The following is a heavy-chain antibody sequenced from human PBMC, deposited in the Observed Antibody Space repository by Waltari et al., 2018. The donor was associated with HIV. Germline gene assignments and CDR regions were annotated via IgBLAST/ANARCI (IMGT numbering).Heavy chain of an antibody. Sequence: EVQLLESGGGLVQPGGSLRLSCAASGFTFSSSGMSWVRQAPGTGLEWVSTISGRRGSTYYSDSVKGRFTISRDDSKNTLYLQMNSLRAEDTAVYYCAKGVTTNPYWYFDLWGRGTLVTVSS. J-gene: IGHJ2*01. CDR2: ISGRRGST. D-gene: IGHD4-17*01. V-gene: IGHV3-23*01. CDR3: AKGVTTNPYWYFDL. CDR1: GFTFSSSG.